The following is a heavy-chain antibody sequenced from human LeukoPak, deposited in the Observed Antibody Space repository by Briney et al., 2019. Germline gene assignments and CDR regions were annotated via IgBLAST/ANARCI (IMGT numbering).Heavy chain of an antibody. CDR2: IKSKADGETE. CDR3: TTGGPVGTYFDY. Sequence: PGGSLRPSCAVSGSTFSNVWMSWVRQAPGEGLEWVARIKSKADGETEDYVAPVKGRFTISRDDSERTVYLQMNSLKTEDTAVYYCTTGGPVGTYFDYWGQGTLVTVSS. J-gene: IGHJ4*02. CDR1: GSTFSNVW. D-gene: IGHD1-1*01. V-gene: IGHV3-15*01.